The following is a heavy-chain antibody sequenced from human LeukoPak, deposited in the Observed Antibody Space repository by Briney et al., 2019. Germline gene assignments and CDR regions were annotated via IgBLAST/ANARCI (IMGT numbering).Heavy chain of an antibody. CDR1: GGTFSSYA. V-gene: IGHV1-69*05. Sequence: ASVKVSCKASGGTFSSYAISWVRQAPGQGLEWMGGIIPIFGTANYAQKFQGRVTITTDESTSTAYMELSSLRSEDTAVYYCARTGYSSSWYRKTYYYYYMDVWGKGSTVTVSS. D-gene: IGHD6-13*01. CDR2: IIPIFGTA. J-gene: IGHJ6*03. CDR3: ARTGYSSSWYRKTYYYYYMDV.